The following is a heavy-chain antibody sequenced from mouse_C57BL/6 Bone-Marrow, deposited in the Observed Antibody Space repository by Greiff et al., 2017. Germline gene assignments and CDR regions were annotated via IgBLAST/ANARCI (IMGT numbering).Heavy chain of an antibody. CDR3: ARWGLRRGNYFDY. D-gene: IGHD2-4*01. CDR2: IYPRSGNT. V-gene: IGHV1-81*01. CDR1: GYTFTSYG. Sequence: VKLQESGAELARPGASVKLSCKASGYTFTSYGISWVKQRTGQGLEWIGEIYPRSGNTYYNEKFKGKATLTADKSSSTAYMELRSLTSEDSAVYFCARWGLRRGNYFDYWGQGTTLTVSS. J-gene: IGHJ2*01.